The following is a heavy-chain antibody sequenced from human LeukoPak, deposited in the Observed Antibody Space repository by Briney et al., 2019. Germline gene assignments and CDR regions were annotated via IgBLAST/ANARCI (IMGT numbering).Heavy chain of an antibody. CDR1: GFTFSSYA. CDR3: ARDLAGRPYGCDY. Sequence: GGSLRLSCAASGFTFSSYAMSWVRQAPGKGLEWVSSLSHTGGNTYFADSVQGRFTISRDNYKDTLYLQMDSLRAEDTAVYYCARDLAGRPYGCDYWGQGTLVTVSS. J-gene: IGHJ4*02. V-gene: IGHV3-23*01. CDR2: LSHTGGNT. D-gene: IGHD4-17*01.